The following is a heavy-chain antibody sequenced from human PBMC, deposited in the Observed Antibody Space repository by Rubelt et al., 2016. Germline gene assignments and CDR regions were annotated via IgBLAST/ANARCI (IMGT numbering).Heavy chain of an antibody. CDR3: ARFLVRATNDY. D-gene: IGHD1-26*01. Sequence: QVQLVQSGAEVKKPGASVKVSCKTSGYTFTNFGIHWVRQAHGQGLEWMAWVSTSNGNRNYARNLQGRVTVTTDTTTSTAFMELMGRGSDDMAVYYCARFLVRATNDYWGQGTLVTVSS. CDR1: GYTFTNFG. J-gene: IGHJ4*02. CDR2: VSTSNGNR. V-gene: IGHV1-18*03.